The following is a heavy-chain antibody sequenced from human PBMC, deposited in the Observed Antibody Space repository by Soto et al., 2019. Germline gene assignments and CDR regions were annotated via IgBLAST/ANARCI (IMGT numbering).Heavy chain of an antibody. CDR2: IWSDGSNK. Sequence: QVQLVESGGGVVQPGRSLRLSCAASGFTFSSYGMHWVRQAPGKGLEWVAVIWSDGSNKYYADSVKGRFTISRDNSKNTLYLQMNSLRVEDTAVYYCLRRCSGSYSIDYLGQGTLVTVSS. D-gene: IGHD1-26*01. V-gene: IGHV3-33*01. J-gene: IGHJ4*02. CDR3: LRRCSGSYSIDY. CDR1: GFTFSSYG.